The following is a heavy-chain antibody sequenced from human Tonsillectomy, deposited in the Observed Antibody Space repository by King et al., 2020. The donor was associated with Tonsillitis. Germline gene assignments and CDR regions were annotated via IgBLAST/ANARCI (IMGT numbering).Heavy chain of an antibody. J-gene: IGHJ3*02. CDR2: IIPVFGTA. D-gene: IGHD3-22*01. V-gene: IGHV1-69*12. CDR1: GGTFSSYA. CDR3: AGDTYYYDSSGYYYLDGVDI. Sequence: QLVQSGAEVKKPGSSVKVSCKVSGGTFSSYAISWVRQAPGQGLEWMGGIIPVFGTANYAQKFRGRVTITADESTNTAYMGLSSLRSEDTAVYFCAGDTYYYDSSGYYYLDGVDIWGQGTMVTVSS.